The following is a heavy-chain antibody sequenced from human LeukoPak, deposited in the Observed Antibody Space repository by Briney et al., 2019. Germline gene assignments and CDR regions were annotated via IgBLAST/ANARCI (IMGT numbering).Heavy chain of an antibody. J-gene: IGHJ4*02. Sequence: GGSLRLSCAVSGFSLSNYGMSWVRQAPGKGLEWVGGISGSGGGTNYADSVKGRFTISRDNPKNTLYLQMNRLRAEDTAVYFCAKRGVVIRVILVGFHKEAYYFDSWGQGALVTVSS. V-gene: IGHV3-23*01. CDR3: AKRGVVIRVILVGFHKEAYYFDS. CDR2: ISGSGGGT. CDR1: GFSLSNYG. D-gene: IGHD3-22*01.